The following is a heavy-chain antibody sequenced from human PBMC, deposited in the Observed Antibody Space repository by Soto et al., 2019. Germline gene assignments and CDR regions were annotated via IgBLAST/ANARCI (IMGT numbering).Heavy chain of an antibody. CDR1: GYTFTSYG. D-gene: IGHD2-2*01. CDR2: ISAYNGNT. J-gene: IGHJ4*02. Sequence: ASVKVSCKASGYTFTSYGISWVRRAPGQGLEWMGWISAYNGNTNYAQKLQGRVTMTTDTSTSTAYMELRSLRSDDTAVYYCAATRGIVVVPAIRIDYWGQRTLVTVSS. V-gene: IGHV1-18*01. CDR3: AATRGIVVVPAIRIDY.